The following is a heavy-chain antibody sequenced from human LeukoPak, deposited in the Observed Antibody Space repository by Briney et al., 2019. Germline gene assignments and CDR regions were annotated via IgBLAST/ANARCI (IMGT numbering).Heavy chain of an antibody. Sequence: PGGSLRLSCAASGFTFSSYGMHWVRQAPGKGLEWVAVVSYDGSKYYADSVKGRFTISRDNSKNTLYLQMSSLRAEDTAVYYCAKDGGLWVSAHWGDSWGRGTLVTVSS. CDR1: GFTFSSYG. CDR3: AKDGGLWVSAHWGDS. J-gene: IGHJ4*02. D-gene: IGHD7-27*01. CDR2: VSYDGSK. V-gene: IGHV3-30*18.